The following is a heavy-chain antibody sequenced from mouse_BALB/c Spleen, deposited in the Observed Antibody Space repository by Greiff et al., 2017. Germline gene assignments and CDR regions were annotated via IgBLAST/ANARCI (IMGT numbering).Heavy chain of an antibody. CDR2: ISSGSSTI. CDR1: GFTFSSFG. D-gene: IGHD4-1*01. CDR3: AREALLGRENYFDY. Sequence: EVKLQESGGGLVQPGGSRKLSCAASGFTFSSFGMHWVRQAPEKGLEWVAYISSGSSTIYYADTVKGRFTISRDNPKNTLFLQMTSLRSEDTAMYYCAREALLGRENYFDYWGQGTTLTVSS. V-gene: IGHV5-17*02. J-gene: IGHJ2*01.